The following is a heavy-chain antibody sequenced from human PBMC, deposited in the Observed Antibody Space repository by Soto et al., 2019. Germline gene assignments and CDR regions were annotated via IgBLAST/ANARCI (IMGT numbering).Heavy chain of an antibody. Sequence: PGGSLRLSCSASGFTFSNYDMVWVGQAPGKGLEYISAITSHGHITYYADSVKGRFTISRDNSKNTLSLQMSSLRGDDTAMYYCVKVGPYDSGSYMFRYDRFDPWGQGTQVTVSS. CDR3: VKVGPYDSGSYMFRYDRFDP. CDR2: ITSHGHIT. CDR1: GFTFSNYD. J-gene: IGHJ5*02. V-gene: IGHV3-64D*06. D-gene: IGHD3-10*01.